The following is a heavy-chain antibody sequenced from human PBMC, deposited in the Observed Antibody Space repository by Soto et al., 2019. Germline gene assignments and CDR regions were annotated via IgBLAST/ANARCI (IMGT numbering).Heavy chain of an antibody. V-gene: IGHV3-30*18. CDR2: ISYDGSNK. J-gene: IGHJ6*01. CDR1: GFTFSSYG. Sequence: QVQLVESGGGVVQPGRSLRLSCAASGFTFSSYGMHWVRQAPGKGLEWVAVISYDGSNKYYADSVKGRFTISRDNSKNTLYLQMNSLRAEDTAVYYCAKAYSNMGALYGMDVW. CDR3: AKAYSNMGALYGMDV. D-gene: IGHD4-4*01.